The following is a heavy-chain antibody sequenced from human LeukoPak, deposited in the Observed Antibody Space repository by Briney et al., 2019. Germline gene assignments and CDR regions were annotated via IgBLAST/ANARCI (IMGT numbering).Heavy chain of an antibody. CDR1: GFTLSSYS. CDR2: ISSSSSYI. Sequence: GGSLRLSCAASGFTLSSYSMNWVRQAPGKGLEWVSSISSSSSYICYADSVKGRFTISRDNAKNSLYLQMNSLRAEDTAVYYCARGYYDILTGYYRELDYWGQGTLVTVSS. CDR3: ARGYYDILTGYYRELDY. J-gene: IGHJ4*02. V-gene: IGHV3-21*01. D-gene: IGHD3-9*01.